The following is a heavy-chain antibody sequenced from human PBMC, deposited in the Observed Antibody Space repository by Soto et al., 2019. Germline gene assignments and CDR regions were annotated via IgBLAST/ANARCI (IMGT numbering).Heavy chain of an antibody. CDR2: ISGSGGST. CDR3: ASYPGVKGQNWFDP. V-gene: IGHV3-23*01. J-gene: IGHJ5*02. CDR1: GFTFSSYA. Sequence: EVQLLESGGGLVQPGGSLRLSCAASGFTFSSYAMSWVRQAPGKGLEWVSAISGSGGSTYYADSVKGRFTISRDNSKNTLYLQMKRLGAEGTAGYYFASYPGVKGQNWFDPWGQGTLVTVSS. D-gene: IGHD2-8*01.